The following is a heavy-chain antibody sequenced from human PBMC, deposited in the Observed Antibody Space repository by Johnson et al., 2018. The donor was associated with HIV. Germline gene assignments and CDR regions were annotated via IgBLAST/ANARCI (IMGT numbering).Heavy chain of an antibody. CDR3: ARGPITIFGVVTTGDAFDI. D-gene: IGHD3-3*01. CDR2: ISYDGSNK. CDR1: GFTFSSYA. J-gene: IGHJ3*02. Sequence: QMLLVESGGGVVQPGRSLRLSCAASGFTFSSYAMHWVRQAPGKGLEWVAVISYDGSNKYYADSVKGRFTISRDNSKNTLYLQMNSLRAEDTAVYYCARGPITIFGVVTTGDAFDIWGQGTMVTVSS. V-gene: IGHV3-30-3*01.